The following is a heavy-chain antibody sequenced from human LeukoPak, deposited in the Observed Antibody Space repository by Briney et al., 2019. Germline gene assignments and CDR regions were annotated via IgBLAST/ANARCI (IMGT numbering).Heavy chain of an antibody. CDR3: TTHYGSGSWGHDY. Sequence: GGSLRLSCAASGFTFSNAWMSWVRQAPGKGLEWVGRIKSKTDGGTTDYAAPVKGRFTISRDDSKNTLYLQMNSLKTEDTAVYYCTTHYGSGSWGHDYWGQGTLVTVSS. CDR1: GFTFSNAW. J-gene: IGHJ4*02. D-gene: IGHD3-10*01. V-gene: IGHV3-15*01. CDR2: IKSKTDGGTT.